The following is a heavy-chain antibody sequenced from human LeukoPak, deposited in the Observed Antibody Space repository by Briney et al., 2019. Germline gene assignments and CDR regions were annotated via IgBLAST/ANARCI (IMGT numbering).Heavy chain of an antibody. CDR1: GFPFSDYS. CDR3: ARDYKYAFDN. Sequence: LSFXAAGFPFSDYSMKWVRPAPGKGLEWNSYIGISSGNTKYADSVKGRFTISGDKSKNSLYLQMNSLRVEDTAVYYCARDYKYAFDNWGQGTLVTVSS. CDR2: IGISSGNT. J-gene: IGHJ4*02. V-gene: IGHV3-48*01. D-gene: IGHD5-24*01.